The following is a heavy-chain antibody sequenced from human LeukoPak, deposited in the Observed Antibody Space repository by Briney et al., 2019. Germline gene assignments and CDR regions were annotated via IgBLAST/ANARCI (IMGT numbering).Heavy chain of an antibody. CDR1: GGSISSSSYY. D-gene: IGHD3-3*01. V-gene: IGHV4-39*01. Sequence: PSETLSLTCTVSGGSISSSSYYWGWIRQPPGKGLEWIGSIYYSGSTYYNPSLKSRVTISVDTSKNQFSLKLNSVTAADTAVYYCARLSYYGFWSGYRNDAFDIWGQGTMVTVSS. J-gene: IGHJ3*02. CDR3: ARLSYYGFWSGYRNDAFDI. CDR2: IYYSGST.